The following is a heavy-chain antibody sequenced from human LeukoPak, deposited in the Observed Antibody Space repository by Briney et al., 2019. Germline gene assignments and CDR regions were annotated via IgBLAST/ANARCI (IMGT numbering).Heavy chain of an antibody. D-gene: IGHD2-2*01. CDR3: ARAHCSSTSCYGDY. CDR2: ISYDGSNK. J-gene: IGHJ4*02. Sequence: PGRSLRLSCAASGFTFSSYAMHWVRQAPGKGLEWVAVISYDGSNKYYADSVKGRFTISRDNSKSTLYLQMNGLRAEDTAVYYCARAHCSSTSCYGDYWGQGTLVTVSS. CDR1: GFTFSSYA. V-gene: IGHV3-30-3*01.